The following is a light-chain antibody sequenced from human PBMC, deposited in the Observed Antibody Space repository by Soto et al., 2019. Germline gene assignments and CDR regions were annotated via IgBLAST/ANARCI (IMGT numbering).Light chain of an antibody. CDR2: KAF. Sequence: DIQMTQSPSTLSASVGDRVTITCRASQSISTWLAWYQQKAGKAPKLLIYKAFSLEGGVPSRFSGSGSGTEFNITISSLQPDDFATYYGQQYNTYPLTFGGGTTVDIK. V-gene: IGKV1-5*03. J-gene: IGKJ4*01. CDR1: QSISTW. CDR3: QQYNTYPLT.